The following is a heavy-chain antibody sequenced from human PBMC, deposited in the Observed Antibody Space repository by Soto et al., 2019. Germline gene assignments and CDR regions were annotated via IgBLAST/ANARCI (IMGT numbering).Heavy chain of an antibody. J-gene: IGHJ5*02. V-gene: IGHV4-34*01. CDR3: AAAPNYYGAESYLCNWFDP. CDR2: INHSGST. CDR1: GGSFTGYY. D-gene: IGHD3-10*01. Sequence: QVQLQQWGAGLLKPSETLSLTCAVYGGSFTGYYWGWIRQPPGKGLEWIGEINHSGSTNYNPSLKRRVTISVDTSKNQFSLKLSSVTAADTAVYYCAAAPNYYGAESYLCNWFDPWGQGTLVTVSS.